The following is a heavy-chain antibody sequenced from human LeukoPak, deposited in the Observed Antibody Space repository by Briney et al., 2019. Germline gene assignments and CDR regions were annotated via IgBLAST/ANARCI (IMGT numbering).Heavy chain of an antibody. Sequence: ASVKVSCKASGYTFTAYYIHWVRQGPGQGLEWMGWINPYSGATNYAQKFQGRVTMTRDKSISTAYMDLSRLTSDDTAVYYCARIRGGNNYHFDYWGEGTLVTVSS. D-gene: IGHD1-26*01. CDR2: INPYSGAT. CDR3: ARIRGGNNYHFDY. V-gene: IGHV1-2*02. CDR1: GYTFTAYY. J-gene: IGHJ4*02.